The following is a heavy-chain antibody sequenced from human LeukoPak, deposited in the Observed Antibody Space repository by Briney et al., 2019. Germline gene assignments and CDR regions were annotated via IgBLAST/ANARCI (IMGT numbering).Heavy chain of an antibody. V-gene: IGHV3-23*01. J-gene: IGHJ4*02. CDR3: ATAYSTAWKGFHS. CDR2: ISGGGGST. CDR1: GFTFSSYA. D-gene: IGHD3-16*01. Sequence: PGGSLRLSCAASGFTFSSYAMSWVRQAPGKGLEWVSGISGGGGSTYYADSVKGRFSSSRDNSKNTLYLQMNTLSAEDTAVYFCATAYSTAWKGFHSWGQGTLVTVSS.